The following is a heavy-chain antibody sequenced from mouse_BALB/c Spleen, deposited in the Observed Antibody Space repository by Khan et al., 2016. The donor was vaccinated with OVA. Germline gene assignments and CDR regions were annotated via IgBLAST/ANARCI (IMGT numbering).Heavy chain of an antibody. Sequence: QVQLKESGPGLVQPSQSLSITCTVSGFSLTNFGVHWIRQSPGRGLEWLGVIWGGGTTDYNAPFISRLSISKDNPKSQVFFKMNSLQANDTAIYYCVRLYEYGEGLAYRGQGTLVTVAA. CDR2: IWGGGTT. CDR3: VRLYEYGEGLAY. V-gene: IGHV2-2*02. D-gene: IGHD2-4*01. J-gene: IGHJ3*01. CDR1: GFSLTNFG.